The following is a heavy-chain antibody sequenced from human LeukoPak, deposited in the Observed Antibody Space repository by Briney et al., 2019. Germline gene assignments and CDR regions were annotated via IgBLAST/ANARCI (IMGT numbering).Heavy chain of an antibody. Sequence: SETLSLTCTVSGGSINNSDWSWIRQPPGKGLEWIGYFYNSGSTNYNPSLKSRVTISVDTSKNQFSLKLSSVTAADTAVYYCARRETTVTRGAFDIWGQGTKVTVS. V-gene: IGHV4-59*08. J-gene: IGHJ3*02. CDR3: ARRETTVTRGAFDI. CDR1: GGSINNSD. D-gene: IGHD4-17*01. CDR2: FYNSGST.